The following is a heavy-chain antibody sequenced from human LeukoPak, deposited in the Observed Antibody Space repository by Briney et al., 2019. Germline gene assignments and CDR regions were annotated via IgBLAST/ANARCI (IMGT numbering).Heavy chain of an antibody. CDR1: GDSISSGDYY. Sequence: SETLSLTCTVSGDSISSGDYYWSWIRQPAGKGLEWIGRISSSGSTYYNPSLKSRVTISVDTSKNQFSLKLSSVTAADTAVYYCARKEPLLYYAFDIWGQGTMVTVSS. J-gene: IGHJ3*02. CDR3: ARKEPLLYYAFDI. V-gene: IGHV4-61*02. CDR2: ISSSGST. D-gene: IGHD2-2*02.